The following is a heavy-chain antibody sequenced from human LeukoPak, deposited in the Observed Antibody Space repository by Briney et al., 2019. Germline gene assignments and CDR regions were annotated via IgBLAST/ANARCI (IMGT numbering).Heavy chain of an antibody. Sequence: PSQTLSLTCTVSGGSISSYYWSWIRQPPGKGLEWIGYIYYSGSTNYNPSLKSRVTISVDTSKNQFSLKLSSVTAADTAVYYCARSHSVWTSFDYWGQGTLVTVSS. V-gene: IGHV4-59*01. CDR2: IYYSGST. D-gene: IGHD3/OR15-3a*01. CDR3: ARSHSVWTSFDY. J-gene: IGHJ4*02. CDR1: GGSISSYY.